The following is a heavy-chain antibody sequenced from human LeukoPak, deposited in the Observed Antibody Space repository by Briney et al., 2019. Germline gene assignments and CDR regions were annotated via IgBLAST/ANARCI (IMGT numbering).Heavy chain of an antibody. CDR1: GCTFTSYD. V-gene: IGHV1-8*01. Sequence: GALVKVSCKASGCTFTSYDINWVRQATGQGLEWMGWMNPNSGDTGFAQKFQGRVTMTRNTSISTAYMELSSLKSEDTAVYYCARDLGFGEAYYYGMDVWGQGTTVTVSS. D-gene: IGHD3-10*01. CDR3: ARDLGFGEAYYYGMDV. J-gene: IGHJ6*02. CDR2: MNPNSGDT.